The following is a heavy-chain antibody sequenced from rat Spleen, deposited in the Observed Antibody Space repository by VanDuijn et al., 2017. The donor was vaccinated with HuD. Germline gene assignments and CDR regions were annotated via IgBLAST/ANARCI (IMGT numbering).Heavy chain of an antibody. Sequence: EVQLVESGGGLVQPGRSLKLSCAASGFTLSDYVMHWIRQAPTKGLEWVTSISTGGGNTYYRDSVKGRFTISRDNAKNTQYLQMDSLRSEDTATYYCARHPTGSPYYFDYWGQGVMVTVSS. CDR1: GFTLSDYV. CDR2: ISTGGGNT. D-gene: IGHD5-1*01. V-gene: IGHV5S13*01. CDR3: ARHPTGSPYYFDY. J-gene: IGHJ2*01.